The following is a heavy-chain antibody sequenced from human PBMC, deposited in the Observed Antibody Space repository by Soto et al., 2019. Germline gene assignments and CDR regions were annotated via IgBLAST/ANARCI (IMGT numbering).Heavy chain of an antibody. V-gene: IGHV3-23*01. CDR1: GFTFSNYA. CDR3: AKGSSGFDWLLYYFDH. D-gene: IGHD3-9*01. Sequence: GGSLRLSCAASGFTFSNYAMSWVRQAPGKGLEWVSAISGSGGSTYYADSVKGRFTISRDNSENTLYLQMNSLRAEDTAVYYCAKGSSGFDWLLYYFDHWGQGTLVTVSS. CDR2: ISGSGGST. J-gene: IGHJ4*02.